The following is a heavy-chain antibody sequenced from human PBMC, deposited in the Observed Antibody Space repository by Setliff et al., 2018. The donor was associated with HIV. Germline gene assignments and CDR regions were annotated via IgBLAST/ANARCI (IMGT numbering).Heavy chain of an antibody. Sequence: SETLSLTCAVSGYSISSGYYWGWIRQLPGKGLEWIGEIYHSGSTNYNPSLKSRVTISVDTSKNQFSLKLSSATAADTAVYYCARRLQFLEFLHGVGGLDVWGQGTTVTVSS. CDR1: GYSISSGYY. CDR2: IYHSGST. CDR3: ARRLQFLEFLHGVGGLDV. J-gene: IGHJ6*02. V-gene: IGHV4-38-2*01. D-gene: IGHD3-3*01.